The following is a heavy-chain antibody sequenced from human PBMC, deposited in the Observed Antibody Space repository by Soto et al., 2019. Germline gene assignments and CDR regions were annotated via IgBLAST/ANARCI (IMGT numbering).Heavy chain of an antibody. V-gene: IGHV1-69*13. CDR2: ITPTFATT. D-gene: IGHD3-10*01. Sequence: SVKVSCKASGDTSSRYAISWVRQAPGQGLEWMGGITPTFATTNYVQKFQGRVTITADDPTSTAYMELNSLRSEDTAVYYCASEDYGSGSPRYYGMDVWGQGTTVTVSS. J-gene: IGHJ6*02. CDR1: GDTSSRYA. CDR3: ASEDYGSGSPRYYGMDV.